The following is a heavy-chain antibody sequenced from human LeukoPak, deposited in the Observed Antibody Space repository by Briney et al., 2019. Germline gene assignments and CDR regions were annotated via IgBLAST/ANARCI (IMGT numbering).Heavy chain of an antibody. V-gene: IGHV3-33*01. D-gene: IGHD1-14*01. CDR2: IAYDGSRA. CDR1: GFTFGGYG. CDR3: TRYNNAHFDY. Sequence: GGSLRLSCAGSGFTFGGYGIHWFRQTPGKGLEWVAVIAYDGSRAFYADSVKGRFTISRDNSKNTMSVQMDNLRAEDTVVYYCTRYNNAHFDYWGQGTLVTVSS. J-gene: IGHJ4*02.